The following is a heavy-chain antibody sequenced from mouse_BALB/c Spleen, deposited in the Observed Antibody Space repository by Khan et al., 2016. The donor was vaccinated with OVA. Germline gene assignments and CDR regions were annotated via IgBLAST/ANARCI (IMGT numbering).Heavy chain of an antibody. V-gene: IGHV1-9*01. CDR3: ARGNYSGSTSWFGY. CDR1: GYPFSSYW. Sequence: QVQLKQSGAELMKPGASVKISCKATGYPFSSYWIEWVQQRPGNGLEWIGEILPGSNSTNYNERFKGKATITADASSNTPYMQLSSLTSEDSAISYCARGNYSGSTSWFGYWGQGTLVTVSA. J-gene: IGHJ3*01. CDR2: ILPGSNST. D-gene: IGHD1-1*01.